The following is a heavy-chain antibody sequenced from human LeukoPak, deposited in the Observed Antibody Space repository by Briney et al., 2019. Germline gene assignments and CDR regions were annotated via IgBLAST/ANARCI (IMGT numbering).Heavy chain of an antibody. V-gene: IGHV3-11*01. CDR2: ISSSGSTI. CDR3: AGVGTAMVTVFDY. Sequence: GGSLRLSCAASGFTFSDYYMSWIRQAPGKGLEWVSYISSSGSTIYYADSVKGRFTISRDNAKNSLYLQMNSLRAEDTAVYYCAGVGTAMVTVFDYWGQGTLVTVSS. J-gene: IGHJ4*02. CDR1: GFTFSDYY. D-gene: IGHD5-18*01.